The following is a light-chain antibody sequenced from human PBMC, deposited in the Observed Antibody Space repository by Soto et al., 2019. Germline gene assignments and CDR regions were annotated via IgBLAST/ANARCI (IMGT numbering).Light chain of an antibody. V-gene: IGLV2-23*01. CDR1: SSDVGSYNL. Sequence: QSGLTQPASVSGSPGQSITISCTGTSSDVGSYNLVSWYQQHPGKAPKLMIYEGSKRPSGISNRFSGSKSGNTASLTISGLQAEDEAEYYCCSYAYSSRIYVFGSGTKLTVL. CDR3: CSYAYSSRIYV. J-gene: IGLJ1*01. CDR2: EGS.